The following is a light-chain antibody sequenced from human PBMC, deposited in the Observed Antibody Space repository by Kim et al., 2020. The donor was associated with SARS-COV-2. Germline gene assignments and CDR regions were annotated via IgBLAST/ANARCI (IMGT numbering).Light chain of an antibody. CDR2: DVN. Sequence: GQSVSISLTGTISNSGSYNYVSWHQQHPGKAPKLMIYDVNKRPSGISSRFSGSKSGSTASLTISGLQAEDEADYYCSSFTTRSTLVFGGGTKVTVL. CDR1: ISNSGSYNY. J-gene: IGLJ3*02. V-gene: IGLV2-14*04. CDR3: SSFTTRSTLV.